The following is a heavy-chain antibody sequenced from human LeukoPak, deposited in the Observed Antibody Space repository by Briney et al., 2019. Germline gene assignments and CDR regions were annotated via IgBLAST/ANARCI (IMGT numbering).Heavy chain of an antibody. D-gene: IGHD3-10*01. J-gene: IGHJ3*02. Sequence: PSETLSLTCTVSGGSVSSGSYYWSWIRQPPGKGLEWIGYIYYSGSTYYNPSLKSRVTISVDTSKNQFSLKLSSVTAAGTAVYYCARDAGSRITDGDMAFDIWGQGTMVTVSS. V-gene: IGHV4-30-4*08. CDR3: ARDAGSRITDGDMAFDI. CDR1: GGSVSSGSYY. CDR2: IYYSGST.